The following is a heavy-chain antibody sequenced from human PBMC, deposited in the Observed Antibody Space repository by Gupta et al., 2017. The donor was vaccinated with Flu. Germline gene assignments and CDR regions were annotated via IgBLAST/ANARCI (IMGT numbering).Heavy chain of an antibody. CDR3: TPSTPGSVTY. V-gene: IGHV3-23*01. CDR2: ISAIGIST. J-gene: IGHJ4*02. D-gene: IGHD3-10*01. Sequence: MSWVRQAPGEGLEWVSAISAIGISTYYADSVKDRFTISRDNSKNTLFLQLYSLRAEDTAVYYCTPSTPGSVTYWGQGTLVTVSS.